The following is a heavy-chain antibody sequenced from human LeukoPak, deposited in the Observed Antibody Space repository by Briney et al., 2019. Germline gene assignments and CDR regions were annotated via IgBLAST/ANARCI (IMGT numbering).Heavy chain of an antibody. V-gene: IGHV3-23*01. CDR3: VKDLENCGGDCYLLQF. CDR2: IVSSGVST. D-gene: IGHD2-21*02. Sequence: PGGSLRLSCAASGLTFSSSAMSWVRQAPGKGLEWVSAIVSSGVSTYYADSVKARFTISRDNSKNTLYLQMNSLRAEDTALYYCVKDLENCGGDCYLLQFWGQGTLVTVSS. CDR1: GLTFSSSA. J-gene: IGHJ4*02.